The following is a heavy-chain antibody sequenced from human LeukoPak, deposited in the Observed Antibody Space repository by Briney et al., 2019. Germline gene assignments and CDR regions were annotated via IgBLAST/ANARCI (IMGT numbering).Heavy chain of an antibody. CDR2: IYYSGST. J-gene: IGHJ3*02. Sequence: PSETLSLTCTVSGGSISSYYWSWIRQPPGQGLEWIGYIYYSGSTNYNPSLKSRVAISVVTSKNQFSLKLSSVSAADTAVYYCARVGYGSGSPRRAFDIWGKGTMVTVSS. CDR1: GGSISSYY. D-gene: IGHD6-19*01. CDR3: ARVGYGSGSPRRAFDI. V-gene: IGHV4-59*01.